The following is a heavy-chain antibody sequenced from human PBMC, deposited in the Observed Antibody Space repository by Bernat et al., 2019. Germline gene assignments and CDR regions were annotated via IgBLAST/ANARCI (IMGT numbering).Heavy chain of an antibody. V-gene: IGHV3-9*01. CDR3: AKAPYGSGSYGWFDP. Sequence: EVQLVESGGGLVQSGRSLRLSCAASGFTFDDYAMHWVRQAPGKGLEWVSGISWNSGSIGYADSVKGRFTISRDNAKNSLYLQMNSLRAEDTALYYCAKAPYGSGSYGWFDPWGQGTLVTVSS. J-gene: IGHJ5*02. CDR1: GFTFDDYA. D-gene: IGHD3-10*01. CDR2: ISWNSGSI.